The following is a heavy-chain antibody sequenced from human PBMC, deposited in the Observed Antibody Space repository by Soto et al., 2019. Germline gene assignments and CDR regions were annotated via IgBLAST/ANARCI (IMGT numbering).Heavy chain of an antibody. V-gene: IGHV1-69*06. CDR3: ARELKAGGHFGMDV. Sequence: QVQLLQSGAEVKEPGSSVKVACQASGGAFSTYAISWVRQAPGQGLEWMGGVIPLFGTSNDLPKFQGRVSSAADRSTETVYMELSRLRFDDTAVYFCARELKAGGHFGMDVWGQGTTVTVSS. CDR2: VIPLFGTS. CDR1: GGAFSTYA. J-gene: IGHJ6*02. D-gene: IGHD3-16*01.